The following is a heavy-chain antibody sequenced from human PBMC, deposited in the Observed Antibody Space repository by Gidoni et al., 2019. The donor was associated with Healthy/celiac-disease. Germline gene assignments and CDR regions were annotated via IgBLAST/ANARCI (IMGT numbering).Heavy chain of an antibody. CDR1: GYSFTSYW. V-gene: IGHV5-51*01. CDR2: IYPGDSDT. D-gene: IGHD3-10*01. Sequence: EVQLVQSGAEVKQPAESLKISCKGSGYSFTSYWLGWVRQMPGKGLEWRGIIYPGDSDTRYSPSFQGQVTISADKSISTAYLQWSSLKASDTAMYYCARGRFGEFTYFDYWGQGTLVTVSS. CDR3: ARGRFGEFTYFDY. J-gene: IGHJ4*02.